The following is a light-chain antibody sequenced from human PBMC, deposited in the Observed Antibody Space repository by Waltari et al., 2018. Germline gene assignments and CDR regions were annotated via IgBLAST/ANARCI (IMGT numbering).Light chain of an antibody. CDR2: WAS. Sequence: DIVVTQSPDSLAVSLGETATINCKSSQSVLHRSNSKNYLAWYKQKPGQPPKLLIYWASTRESGVPDRFSGSGSGTDFTLQISRVEAEDVGVYYCMQASHTPGFGQGTKLEIK. J-gene: IGKJ2*03. CDR3: MQASHTPG. V-gene: IGKV4-1*01. CDR1: QSVLHRSNSKNY.